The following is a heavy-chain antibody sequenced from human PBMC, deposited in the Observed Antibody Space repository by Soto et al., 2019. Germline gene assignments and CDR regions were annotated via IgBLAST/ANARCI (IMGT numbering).Heavy chain of an antibody. D-gene: IGHD6-13*01. Sequence: ASVKVSCKASGYTFTSYAMHWVRQAPGQRLEWMGWINAGNGNTKYSQKSQGRVTITRDTSASTAYMELSSLRSEDTAVYYCARVPPQQLVRHNWFDPWGQGTLVTVSS. CDR1: GYTFTSYA. J-gene: IGHJ5*02. CDR2: INAGNGNT. V-gene: IGHV1-3*01. CDR3: ARVPPQQLVRHNWFDP.